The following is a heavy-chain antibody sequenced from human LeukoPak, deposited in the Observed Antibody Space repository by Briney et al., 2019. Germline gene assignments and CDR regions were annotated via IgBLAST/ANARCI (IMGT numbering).Heavy chain of an antibody. J-gene: IGHJ3*02. V-gene: IGHV3-9*01. D-gene: IGHD1-7*01. CDR2: ISWNSGSI. Sequence: PGRSLRLSCAASGFTFDDYAMHWVRQAPGKGLEWVSGISWNSGSIGYADSVKGRLTISRDNAKNSLYLQMNSLRAEDTALYYCAKPKLELDAFDIWGQGTMVTVSS. CDR3: AKPKLELDAFDI. CDR1: GFTFDDYA.